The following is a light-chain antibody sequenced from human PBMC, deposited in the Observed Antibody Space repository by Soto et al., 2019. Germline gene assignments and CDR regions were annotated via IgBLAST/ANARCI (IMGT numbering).Light chain of an antibody. CDR1: SSDVGNYNL. Sequence: QAVVTQPASVSGSPGQSISISCTGTSSDVGNYNLVSWYQQHPGKAPKLMIYTGSQRPSGVSNRFSGSKSGNTASLTISGLQAADEADYYCCSYAGSSTLLFGGGTKLTVL. V-gene: IGLV2-23*01. J-gene: IGLJ2*01. CDR2: TGS. CDR3: CSYAGSSTLL.